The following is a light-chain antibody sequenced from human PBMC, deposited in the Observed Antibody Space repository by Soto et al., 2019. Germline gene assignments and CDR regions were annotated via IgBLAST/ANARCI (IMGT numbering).Light chain of an antibody. CDR3: QQYHWAPDT. J-gene: IGKJ5*01. CDR2: GAS. CDR1: QIVGGDT. Sequence: EIVLTQSPRTLSLSTGERATLSCRASQIVGGDTLAWYQQRPGQAPRLVIYGASNRAAGIPDRFSGSGSGTDFTLTVSRLEPEDFAVYYCQQYHWAPDTFGQGTRLAIK. V-gene: IGKV3-20*01.